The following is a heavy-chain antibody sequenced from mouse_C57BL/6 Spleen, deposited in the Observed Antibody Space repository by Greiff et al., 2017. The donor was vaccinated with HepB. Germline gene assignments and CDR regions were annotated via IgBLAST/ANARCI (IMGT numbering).Heavy chain of an antibody. J-gene: IGHJ2*01. D-gene: IGHD2-1*01. CDR2: IYPRSGNT. Sequence: QVQLQQSGAELARPGASVKLSCKASGYTFTSYGISWVKQRTGQGLEWIGEIYPRSGNTYYNEKFKGKATLTADKSSSTAYMELRSLTSEDSAVYFCARDGNWAGYFDYWGQGTTLTVSS. V-gene: IGHV1-81*01. CDR1: GYTFTSYG. CDR3: ARDGNWAGYFDY.